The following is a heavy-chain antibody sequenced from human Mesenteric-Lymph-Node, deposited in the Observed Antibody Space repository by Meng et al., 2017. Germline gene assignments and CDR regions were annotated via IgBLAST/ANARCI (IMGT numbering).Heavy chain of an antibody. CDR3: AKCPTVAGPFGY. Sequence: GESLKISCAASGFTFSYYAMNCVRQAPGKGLDWVSTINGNGGSTHYADSVKGRFTISRDNSKNTLYLQMNSLRAEDTAVYYCAKCPTVAGPFGYWGQGTLVTVSS. D-gene: IGHD6-19*01. CDR2: INGNGGST. CDR1: GFTFSYYA. J-gene: IGHJ4*02. V-gene: IGHV3-23*01.